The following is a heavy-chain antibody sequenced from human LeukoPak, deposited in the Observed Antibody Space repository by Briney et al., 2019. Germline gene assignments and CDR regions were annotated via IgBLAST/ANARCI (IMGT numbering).Heavy chain of an antibody. CDR2: IFSSETT. D-gene: IGHD5-24*01. V-gene: IGHV4-59*08. Sequence: SETLSLTCTVSDCSVSNYYWSWIRQPPGKGLEWIGYIFSSETTNYNPSLRGRVAISVDTSKKQVSLNLRSVTAADTALYFCARHTPRESRGNAFDIWGQGTVVGVSS. CDR1: DCSVSNYY. J-gene: IGHJ3*02. CDR3: ARHTPRESRGNAFDI.